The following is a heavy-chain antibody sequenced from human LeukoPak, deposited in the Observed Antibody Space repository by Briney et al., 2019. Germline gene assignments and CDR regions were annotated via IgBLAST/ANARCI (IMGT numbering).Heavy chain of an antibody. CDR1: GFSFSSSA. V-gene: IGHV3-23*01. D-gene: IGHD4/OR15-4a*01. Sequence: GGSLRLSCAASGFSFSSSAMTWVRQAPGKGLEWVSGISGSGGSTYDADSVKGRFTISRDNSKNTLDLQMNSLRVEDTAVYYCAKVTMVSWYFDLWGRDTLVTVSS. J-gene: IGHJ2*01. CDR2: ISGSGGST. CDR3: AKVTMVSWYFDL.